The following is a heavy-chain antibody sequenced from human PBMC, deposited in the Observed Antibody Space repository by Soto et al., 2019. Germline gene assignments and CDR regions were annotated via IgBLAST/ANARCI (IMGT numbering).Heavy chain of an antibody. J-gene: IGHJ5*02. D-gene: IGHD2-15*01. CDR2: IYTSGST. Sequence: QVQLQESGPGLVKPSETLSLTCTVSGGSISSYYWSWIRQPAGKGLEWIGRIYTSGSTNYNPSLKSRVTMSVDTSKNQFSLKLSSVTAADTAVYYWARNGRADCSGGSCYLTYNWFDPWGQGTLVTVSS. V-gene: IGHV4-4*07. CDR3: ARNGRADCSGGSCYLTYNWFDP. CDR1: GGSISSYY.